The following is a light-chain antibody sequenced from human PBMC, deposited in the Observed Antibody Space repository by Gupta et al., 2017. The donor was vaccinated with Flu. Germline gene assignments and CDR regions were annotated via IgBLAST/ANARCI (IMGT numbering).Light chain of an antibody. J-gene: IGKJ3*01. CDR3: QQSFSTTFT. Sequence: DIQMTPSPSSLSASVGDRVTITCRASQSIRSYLNWYQQKPGKAPKLLVYAASSLQSGVPFRFSGSGSGTDFTLTITSLQPEYFATYFCQQSFSTTFTFGPGTKVDIK. CDR2: AAS. V-gene: IGKV1-39*01. CDR1: QSIRSY.